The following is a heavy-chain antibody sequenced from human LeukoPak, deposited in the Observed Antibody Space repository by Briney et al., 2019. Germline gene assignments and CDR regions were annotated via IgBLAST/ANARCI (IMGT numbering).Heavy chain of an antibody. Sequence: ASVKVSCKASGCTFTGYYMHWVRQAPGQGLEWMGWINPNSGGTNYAQKFQGRVTMTRDTSISTAYMELSRLRSDDTAVYYCARVIDGTGGWYFDYWGQGTLVTVSS. D-gene: IGHD1-26*01. V-gene: IGHV1-2*02. CDR3: ARVIDGTGGWYFDY. CDR1: GCTFTGYY. J-gene: IGHJ4*02. CDR2: INPNSGGT.